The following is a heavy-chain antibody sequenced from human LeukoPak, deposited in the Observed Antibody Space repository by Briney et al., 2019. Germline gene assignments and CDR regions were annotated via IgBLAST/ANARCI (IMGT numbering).Heavy chain of an antibody. CDR3: ASMWEGGY. CDR1: GFTVSSNY. Sequence: PGGSLRLSCAASGFTVSSNYMSWVRQAPGKGLEWVSVIYSGGSTYYADSVKGRFTISRDNAQSSLFLQMNSLRDEDAAVYFCASMWEGGYWGQGTLVTVSS. V-gene: IGHV3-53*01. D-gene: IGHD1-26*01. CDR2: IYSGGST. J-gene: IGHJ4*02.